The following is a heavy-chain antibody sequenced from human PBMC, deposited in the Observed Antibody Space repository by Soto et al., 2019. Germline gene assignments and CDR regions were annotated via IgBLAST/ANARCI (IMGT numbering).Heavy chain of an antibody. CDR3: ARSEATGLDY. CDR2: AHHSGRT. V-gene: IGHV4-4*02. D-gene: IGHD1-26*01. Sequence: NPSETLSLTSTVSGGHMRSSNRRHWVRQSPGKVLEWIGEAHHSGRTNYNPSLKSRVTISVDKSKNHFSLKLSSVTAADTAVYYCARSEATGLDYWGQGTLVTVS. J-gene: IGHJ4*02. CDR1: GGHMRSSNR.